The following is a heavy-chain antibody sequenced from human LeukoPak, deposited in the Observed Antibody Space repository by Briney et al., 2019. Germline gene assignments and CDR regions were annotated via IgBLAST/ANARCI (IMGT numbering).Heavy chain of an antibody. CDR2: ISSSGSTI. Sequence: PGGSLRLSCEASGFTFNTYSMNWARQAPGKGLEWVSYISSSGSTIYYADSVKGRFTISRDNAKNSLYLQMNSLRAEDTAVYYCARGSPSSSWYSIGTYYYYYYMDVWGKGITVTISS. V-gene: IGHV3-48*04. D-gene: IGHD6-13*01. J-gene: IGHJ6*03. CDR1: GFTFNTYS. CDR3: ARGSPSSSWYSIGTYYYYYYMDV.